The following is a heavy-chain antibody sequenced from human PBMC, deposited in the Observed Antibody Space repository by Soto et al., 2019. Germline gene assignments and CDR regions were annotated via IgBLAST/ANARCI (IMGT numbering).Heavy chain of an antibody. V-gene: IGHV4-59*01. Sequence: SETLSLTCTVSGGSISSYYWSWIRQPPGKGLEWIGYIYYSGSTNYNPSLKSRVTISVDTSKNQLSLKLSSVTAADTDVYYCARTRDIVVVPAALYWYFDLWGRGTLVTVSS. J-gene: IGHJ2*01. D-gene: IGHD2-2*01. CDR1: GGSISSYY. CDR3: ARTRDIVVVPAALYWYFDL. CDR2: IYYSGST.